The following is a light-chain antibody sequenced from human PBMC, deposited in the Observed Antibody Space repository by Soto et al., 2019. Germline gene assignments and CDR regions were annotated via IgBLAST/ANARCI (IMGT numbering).Light chain of an antibody. CDR1: SNDVGFYDL. CDR3: SSYAGSVTLFV. J-gene: IGLJ1*01. CDR2: EGS. Sequence: SALTQPASVSGSPGQSITISCTGTSNDVGFYDLVSWYQQHPGKAPKLLIYEGSKRPSGVSDRFSGSKSGNTASLTISGLQSEDEADYYCSSYAGSVTLFVFGTGTKVTVL. V-gene: IGLV2-23*01.